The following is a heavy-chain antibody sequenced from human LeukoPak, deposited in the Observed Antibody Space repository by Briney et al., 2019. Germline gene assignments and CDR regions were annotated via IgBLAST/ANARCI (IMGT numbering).Heavy chain of an antibody. CDR1: GGSISSSSYY. CDR2: IYYSGST. J-gene: IGHJ5*02. D-gene: IGHD3-3*01. Sequence: NSSETLSLTCTVSGGSISSSSYYWGWIRQPPGKGLEWIGSIYYSGSTYYNPSLKSRVTISVGTSKNQFSLKLSSVTAADTAVYYCARGHDSIKTFGEVIKSRTRWFDPWGQGTLVTVS. V-gene: IGHV4-39*07. CDR3: ARGHDSIKTFGEVIKSRTRWFDP.